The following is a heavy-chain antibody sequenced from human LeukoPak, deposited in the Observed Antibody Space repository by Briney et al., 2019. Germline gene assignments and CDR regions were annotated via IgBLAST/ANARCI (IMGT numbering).Heavy chain of an antibody. CDR3: AKEGSIGVTRGGGFDY. Sequence: GGSLRLSWAASGFTFNNYAMSWVRQAPGRGLEWVSTIGGTGGPTYYADSMKGRFTISRDNSKSTLYPQMNSLRAEDTAVYYCAKEGSIGVTRGGGFDYWGQGTLVTVSS. V-gene: IGHV3-23*01. J-gene: IGHJ4*02. CDR2: IGGTGGPT. D-gene: IGHD3-10*01. CDR1: GFTFNNYA.